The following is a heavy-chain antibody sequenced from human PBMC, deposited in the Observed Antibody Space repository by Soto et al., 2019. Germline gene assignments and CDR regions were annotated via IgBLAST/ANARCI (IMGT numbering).Heavy chain of an antibody. Sequence: GASVKVSCKASGYTFTSYYMHWVRQAPGQGLEWMGIINPSGGSTSYAQKFQGRVTMTRDTSTSTVYMELSSLRSEDTAVYYCARDSSDYYGSGSDRYYMDVWGKGTTVPVSS. CDR2: INPSGGST. V-gene: IGHV1-46*03. D-gene: IGHD3-10*01. CDR1: GYTFTSYY. J-gene: IGHJ6*03. CDR3: ARDSSDYYGSGSDRYYMDV.